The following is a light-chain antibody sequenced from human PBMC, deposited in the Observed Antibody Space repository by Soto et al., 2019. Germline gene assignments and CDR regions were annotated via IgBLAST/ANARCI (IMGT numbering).Light chain of an antibody. J-gene: IGKJ5*01. Sequence: IQMTQSPSSLSASIGDTVTITCRASQTIDRYLNWFQQKSGQAPKXLMNAASTLRSGVPSRFSASGSGTDLTLTISSLQPEDYETYYCQQSYNAPFNFGPGTRLEIK. CDR2: AAS. V-gene: IGKV1-39*01. CDR1: QTIDRY. CDR3: QQSYNAPFN.